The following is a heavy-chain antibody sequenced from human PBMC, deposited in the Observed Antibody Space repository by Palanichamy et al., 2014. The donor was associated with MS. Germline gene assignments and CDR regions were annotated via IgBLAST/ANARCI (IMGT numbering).Heavy chain of an antibody. J-gene: IGHJ5*02. CDR1: GYTFTSYA. CDR3: ARDPPSSWNYAGPWFDP. Sequence: QVQLVQSGSELKKPGASVKVSCKASGYTFTSYAMNWVRQAPGQGLEWMGWINTNTGNPTYAQGFTGRFVFSLDTSVSTAYLQISSLKAEDTAVYYCARDPPSSWNYAGPWFDPWGQGTLVTVSS. CDR2: INTNTGNP. D-gene: IGHD1-7*01. V-gene: IGHV7-4-1*02.